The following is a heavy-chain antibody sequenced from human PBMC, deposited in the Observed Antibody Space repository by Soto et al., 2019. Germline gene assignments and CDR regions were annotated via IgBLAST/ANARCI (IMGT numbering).Heavy chain of an antibody. Sequence: SETLSLTCGVYGGSLSGYYWTCIRQPPGKGLEWIGEIHPSGSTNYNPSLRSRATMSVDTSKSQFSLNLSSVTAADTAVYFCARGQDTTKVGYWGHGTLVTVSS. V-gene: IGHV4-34*01. J-gene: IGHJ4*01. CDR2: IHPSGST. D-gene: IGHD5-18*01. CDR1: GGSLSGYY. CDR3: ARGQDTTKVGY.